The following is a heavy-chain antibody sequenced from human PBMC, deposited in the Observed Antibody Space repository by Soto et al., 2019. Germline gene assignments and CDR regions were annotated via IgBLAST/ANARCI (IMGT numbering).Heavy chain of an antibody. V-gene: IGHV3-64D*06. CDR2: ISPTGVST. J-gene: IGHJ4*02. CDR3: VKLTDY. D-gene: IGHD3-9*01. Sequence: LRLSCSASGFTFSTYDVHWVRQAPGKGLEFVAGISPTGVSTYYADSVKGRSTISRDNSKNTLYLQMSSLRPDDTAVYYCVKLTDYWGQGTLVTVSS. CDR1: GFTFSTYD.